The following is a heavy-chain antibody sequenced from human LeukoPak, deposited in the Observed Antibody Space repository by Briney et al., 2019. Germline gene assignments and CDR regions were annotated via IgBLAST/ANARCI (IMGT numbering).Heavy chain of an antibody. CDR3: ARVLRYCSGGNCYSGGLGYMDV. CDR1: GFTFSIYS. J-gene: IGHJ6*03. V-gene: IGHV3-48*01. CDR2: ISSTGSTK. D-gene: IGHD2-15*01. Sequence: GGSLRLSCAASGFTFSIYSMNWVRQAPGKGLEWVSYISSTGSTKYYADFVKGRFTISRDNAKNSLYLLMNSLIAEDTAVYYCARVLRYCSGGNCYSGGLGYMDVWGKGTTVTIS.